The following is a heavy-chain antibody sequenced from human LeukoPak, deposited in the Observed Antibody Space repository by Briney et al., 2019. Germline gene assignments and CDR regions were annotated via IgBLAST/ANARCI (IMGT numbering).Heavy chain of an antibody. J-gene: IGHJ4*02. Sequence: PSETLSLTCTVSGASISSYYWSWIRQPPGKGLEWIGNIYYSGSIKYNPSLKSRVTMSVDTSKNQFSLKLSSVTAADTAIYYCARENPSGYYNRPIDYWGQGTLVTVSS. CDR2: IYYSGSI. CDR3: ARENPSGYYNRPIDY. CDR1: GASISSYY. D-gene: IGHD3-22*01. V-gene: IGHV4-59*01.